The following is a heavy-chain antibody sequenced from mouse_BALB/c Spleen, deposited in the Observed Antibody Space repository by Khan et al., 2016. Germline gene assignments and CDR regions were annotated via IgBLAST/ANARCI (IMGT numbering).Heavy chain of an antibody. J-gene: IGHJ1*01. CDR3: DNYYGSSYGYFDV. CDR2: IDPANGNT. V-gene: IGHV14-3*02. Sequence: VQLQQSGAELVKPGASVKLSCTASGFNIKDTYMHWVKQRPEQGLEWIGRIDPANGNTKYDPKFQGKATITADTSSNTAYLQLSSLTSEDTAVYYCDNYYGSSYGYFDVWGAGTTVTVSS. CDR1: GFNIKDTY. D-gene: IGHD1-1*01.